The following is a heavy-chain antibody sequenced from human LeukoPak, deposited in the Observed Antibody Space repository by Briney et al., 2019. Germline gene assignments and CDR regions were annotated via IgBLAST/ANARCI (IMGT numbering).Heavy chain of an antibody. Sequence: GGSLRLSCAASGFTFSSYSMNWVRQAPGEGLEWVSSISSSSSYIYYADSVKGRFTISRDNAKNSLYLQMNSLRAEDTAVYYCARAYSSGWPDYWGQGTLVTVSS. D-gene: IGHD6-19*01. CDR3: ARAYSSGWPDY. V-gene: IGHV3-21*01. CDR1: GFTFSSYS. CDR2: ISSSSSYI. J-gene: IGHJ4*02.